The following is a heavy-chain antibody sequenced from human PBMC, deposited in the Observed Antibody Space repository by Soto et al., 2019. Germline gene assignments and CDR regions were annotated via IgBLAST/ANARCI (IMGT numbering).Heavy chain of an antibody. CDR3: ARQGVGDILTGKPDY. Sequence: PGESLKISCKGSGYSFTSYLIGWVRQMPGKGLEWMGIIYPGDSDTRYSPSFQGQVTISADKSISTAYLQWSSLKASDTAMYYCARQGVGDILTGKPDYGGQGTRVTVSS. J-gene: IGHJ4*02. V-gene: IGHV5-51*01. CDR1: GYSFTSYL. D-gene: IGHD3-9*01. CDR2: IYPGDSDT.